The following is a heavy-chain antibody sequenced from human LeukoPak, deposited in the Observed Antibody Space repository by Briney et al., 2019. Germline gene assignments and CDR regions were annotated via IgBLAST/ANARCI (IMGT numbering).Heavy chain of an antibody. Sequence: PSGTLSLTCAVSGGSISSNNWWSWVRQTPGKGLEWIGEIYNSGSTNYNPSLRSRVTISVDTSKNQFSLKLSSVTAADTAVYYCARTRYSGGWFFDYWGQGTLVTVSS. J-gene: IGHJ4*02. CDR3: ARTRYSGGWFFDY. CDR2: IYNSGST. V-gene: IGHV4-4*02. D-gene: IGHD6-19*01. CDR1: GGSISSNNW.